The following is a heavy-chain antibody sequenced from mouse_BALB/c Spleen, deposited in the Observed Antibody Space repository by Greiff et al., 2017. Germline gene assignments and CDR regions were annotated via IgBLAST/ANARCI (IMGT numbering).Heavy chain of an antibody. CDR1: GYTFTSYV. CDR2: INPYNDGT. J-gene: IGHJ2*01. V-gene: IGHV1-14*01. CDR3: ASGIYYGYEGYFDY. D-gene: IGHD2-2*01. Sequence: EVQLQESGPELVKPGASVKMSCKASGYTFTSYVMHWVKQKPGQGLEWIGYINPYNDGTKYNEKFKGKATLTSDKSSSTAYMELSSLTSEDSAVYYCASGIYYGYEGYFDYWGQGTTLTVSS.